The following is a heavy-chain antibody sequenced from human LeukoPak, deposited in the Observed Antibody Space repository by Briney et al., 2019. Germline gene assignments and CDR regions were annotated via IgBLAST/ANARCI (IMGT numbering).Heavy chain of an antibody. CDR3: ARGGMRYDSSGYYYEESWFDP. CDR1: GGSISSYY. V-gene: IGHV4-4*07. D-gene: IGHD3-22*01. CDR2: IYTSGST. J-gene: IGHJ5*02. Sequence: SETLSLTCTVSGGSISSYYWSWIRQPAGKGLEWIGRIYTSGSTNYNPSPKSRVTMSVDTSKNQFSLKLSSVTAADTAVYYCARGGMRYDSSGYYYEESWFDPWGQGTLVTVSS.